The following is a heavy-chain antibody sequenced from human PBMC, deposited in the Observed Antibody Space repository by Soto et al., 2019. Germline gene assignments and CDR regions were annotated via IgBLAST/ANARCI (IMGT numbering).Heavy chain of an antibody. CDR2: IFYSGSF. CDR3: ARGFDFWSGIYYFDY. Sequence: RQRPGKGLEWMGYIFYSGSFYYTPSLRGRVMMSADTSKNQFYLRLSSVTAADTAVYYCARGFDFWSGIYYFDYWGQGTLVPVSS. V-gene: IGHV4-31*02. D-gene: IGHD3-3*01. J-gene: IGHJ4*02.